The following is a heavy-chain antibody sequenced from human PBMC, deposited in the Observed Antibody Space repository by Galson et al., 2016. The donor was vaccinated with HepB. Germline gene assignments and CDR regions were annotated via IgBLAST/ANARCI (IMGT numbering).Heavy chain of an antibody. CDR3: ARYDKRGSWSCFDP. V-gene: IGHV1-18*01. Sequence: KVSCKASGYRFTSYGFSWLRQATGQGLEWMGWISASNGNTDYPQTFQGRVTMTTDTSTNTAYMEMRSLRSDDTAVYYCARYDKRGSWSCFDPWCQGTLVTVSS. D-gene: IGHD6-13*01. CDR2: ISASNGNT. CDR1: GYRFTSYG. J-gene: IGHJ5*02.